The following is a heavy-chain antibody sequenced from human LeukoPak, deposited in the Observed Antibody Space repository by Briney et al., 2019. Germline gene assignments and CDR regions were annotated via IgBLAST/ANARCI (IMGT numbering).Heavy chain of an antibody. Sequence: SETLSLTCSVSGGSISGYYWTWIRQPARKGLEWIGRVYTSGSTHYNPSLKTRLTMSVDTSKNQSSLKLSSVTAADTAVYYCARLITGTTTAFDIWGQGTMVTVSS. CDR1: GGSISGYY. CDR3: ARLITGTTTAFDI. D-gene: IGHD1-7*01. V-gene: IGHV4-4*07. CDR2: VYTSGST. J-gene: IGHJ3*02.